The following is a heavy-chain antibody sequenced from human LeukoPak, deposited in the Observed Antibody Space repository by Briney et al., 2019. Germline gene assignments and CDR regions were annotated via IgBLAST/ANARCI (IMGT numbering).Heavy chain of an antibody. CDR2: IYPGDSDT. D-gene: IGHD2-15*01. CDR3: ARSGLYGCSGGRCYVSYYYYGMDV. CDR1: GYSFTNYW. V-gene: IGHV5-51*01. J-gene: IGHJ6*02. Sequence: GESLKISCKGSGYSFTNYWIGWVRQMPGKGLGWVALIYPGDSDTRYRPSFQGQVTISADKSITTAYLQWSSLKASDTAIYYCARSGLYGCSGGRCYVSYYYYGMDVWGQGTTVTVSS.